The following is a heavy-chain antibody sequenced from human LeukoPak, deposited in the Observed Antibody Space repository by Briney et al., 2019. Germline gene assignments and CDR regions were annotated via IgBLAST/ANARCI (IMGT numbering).Heavy chain of an antibody. V-gene: IGHV4-30-2*01. CDR3: ARGSAYYDSSGYQAFDI. CDR1: GGSISSGGYS. CDR2: IYHSGST. D-gene: IGHD3-22*01. Sequence: SETLSLTCAVSGGSISSGGYSWSWLRQPQGKGLEWIGYIYHSGSTYYNPSLKSRVTISVDRSKNQFSLKLSSVTAADTAVYYCARGSAYYDSSGYQAFDIWGQGTMVTVSS. J-gene: IGHJ3*02.